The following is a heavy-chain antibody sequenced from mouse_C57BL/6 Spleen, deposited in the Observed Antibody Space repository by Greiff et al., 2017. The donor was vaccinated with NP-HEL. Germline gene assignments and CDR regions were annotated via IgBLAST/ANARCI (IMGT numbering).Heavy chain of an antibody. J-gene: IGHJ3*01. V-gene: IGHV1-64*01. Sequence: VHLVESGAELVKPGASVKLSCKASGYTFTSYWMHWVKQRPGQGLEWIGMIHPNSGSTNYNEKFKSKATLTVDKSSSTAYMQLSSLTSEDSAVYYCARSADDGGGFAYWGQGTLVTVSA. CDR3: ARSADDGGGFAY. D-gene: IGHD2-12*01. CDR1: GYTFTSYW. CDR2: IHPNSGST.